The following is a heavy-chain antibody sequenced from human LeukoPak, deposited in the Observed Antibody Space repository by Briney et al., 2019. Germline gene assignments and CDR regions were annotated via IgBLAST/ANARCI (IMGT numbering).Heavy chain of an antibody. Sequence: GGSLRLSCTASGFTFSSYSMRWVRQTPGKGLGWVAVISYDGSHKYYADSVKGRFTISRDNSKNTVYLQMSTLRPEDTAIFCCASDPNRLADNGGDYLDYWGQGTLVTVSS. J-gene: IGHJ4*02. V-gene: IGHV3-30*19. CDR3: ASDPNRLADNGGDYLDY. D-gene: IGHD2-21*01. CDR1: GFTFSSYS. CDR2: ISYDGSHK.